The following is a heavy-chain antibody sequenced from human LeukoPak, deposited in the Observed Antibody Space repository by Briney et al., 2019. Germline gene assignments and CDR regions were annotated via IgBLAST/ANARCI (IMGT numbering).Heavy chain of an antibody. CDR2: IWYDGSNK. J-gene: IGHJ4*02. CDR3: ARASLYSSGWSVSFDY. D-gene: IGHD6-19*01. V-gene: IGHV3-33*01. CDR1: GFTFSSYG. Sequence: GGSLRLSCAASGFTFSSYGMPWVRQAPGKGLEWVAVIWYDGSNKYYADSVKGRFTISRDNSRNTLYPQMNSLRAEDTAVYYCARASLYSSGWSVSFDYWGQGTLVTVSS.